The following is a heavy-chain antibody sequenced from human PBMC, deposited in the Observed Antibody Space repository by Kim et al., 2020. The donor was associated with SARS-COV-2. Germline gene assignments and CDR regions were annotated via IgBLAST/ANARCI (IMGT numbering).Heavy chain of an antibody. CDR2: MNPNSGNT. CDR3: ARGAIGLLWFGEANWFDP. D-gene: IGHD3-10*01. J-gene: IGHJ5*02. Sequence: ASVKVSCKASGYTFTSYDINWVRQATGQGLEWMGWMNPNSGNTGYAQKFQGRVTMTRNTSISTAYMELSSLRSEDTAVYYCARGAIGLLWFGEANWFDPWGQGTLVTVSS. CDR1: GYTFTSYD. V-gene: IGHV1-8*01.